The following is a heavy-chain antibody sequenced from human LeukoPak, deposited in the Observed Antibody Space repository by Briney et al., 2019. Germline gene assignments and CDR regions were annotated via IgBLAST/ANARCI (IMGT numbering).Heavy chain of an antibody. D-gene: IGHD6-13*01. J-gene: IGHJ5*02. CDR3: ARAVLGSSWYGGFDP. CDR1: GYTFTKNG. Sequence: ASVKVSCKASGYTFTKNGISWVRQAPGQGLEGMGWINPNSGGTNYAQKFQGRVTMTRDTSISTAYMELSRLRSDDTAVYYCARAVLGSSWYGGFDPWGQGTLVTVSS. CDR2: INPNSGGT. V-gene: IGHV1-2*02.